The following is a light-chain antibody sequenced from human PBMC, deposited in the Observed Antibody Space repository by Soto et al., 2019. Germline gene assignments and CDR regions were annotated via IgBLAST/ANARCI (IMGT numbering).Light chain of an antibody. Sequence: QSVLTQPPSASGTPGQRVTISCSGSSSNIGGNAVNWYQQLPGTTPKLLIYSNNQRPSGVPDRFSGSKSGTSASLAISGLQCEDEANYYCAAWDTSLSGYVFGTGTKLTLL. CDR1: SSNIGGNA. CDR2: SNN. V-gene: IGLV1-44*01. CDR3: AAWDTSLSGYV. J-gene: IGLJ1*01.